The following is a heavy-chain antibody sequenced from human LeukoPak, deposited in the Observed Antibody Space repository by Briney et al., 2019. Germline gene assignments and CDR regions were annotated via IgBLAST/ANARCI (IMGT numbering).Heavy chain of an antibody. CDR1: GYTFTSYD. CDR2: MNPNSGNT. Sequence: ASVKVSCKASGYTFTSYDINWVRQATGQGLGGMGWMNPNSGNTGYAQKFQGRVTMTRNTSISTAYMELSSLRSEDTAVYYCARVGYDILTGPEDYFDYWGQGTLVTVSS. CDR3: ARVGYDILTGPEDYFDY. D-gene: IGHD3-9*01. J-gene: IGHJ4*02. V-gene: IGHV1-8*01.